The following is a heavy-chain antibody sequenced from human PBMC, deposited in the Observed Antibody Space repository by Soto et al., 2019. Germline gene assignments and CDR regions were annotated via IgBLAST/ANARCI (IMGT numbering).Heavy chain of an antibody. D-gene: IGHD1-1*01. J-gene: IGHJ5*02. CDR2: VSAYNGNT. CDR1: GYTFTSHD. V-gene: IGHV1-18*04. CDR3: ARVTTPGWFDP. Sequence: QVKLVQSGAGVKKPGASVKVSCEASGYTFTSHDIAWVRQAPGQGLEWMGWVSAYNGNTNYAPKFQGRVTKTTDTSTSTAFMELRSLRSADTAMYYCARVTTPGWFDPWGQGTLITVSS.